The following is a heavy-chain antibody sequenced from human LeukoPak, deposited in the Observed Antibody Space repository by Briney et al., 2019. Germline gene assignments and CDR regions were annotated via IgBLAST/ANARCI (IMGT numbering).Heavy chain of an antibody. V-gene: IGHV1-69*04. D-gene: IGHD5-18*01. J-gene: IGHJ4*02. CDR1: GGTFSSYA. CDR3: ARGRVDTAMVPFDY. CDR2: IIPILGIA. Sequence: GTSVRVSCMASGGTFSSYAISWVRQAPGQGLEWMGRIIPILGIANYAQKFQGRVTITADKSTSTAYMELSSLRSEDTAVYYCARGRVDTAMVPFDYWGQGTLVTVSS.